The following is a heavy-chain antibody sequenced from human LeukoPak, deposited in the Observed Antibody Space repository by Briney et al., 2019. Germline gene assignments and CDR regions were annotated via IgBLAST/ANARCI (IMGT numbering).Heavy chain of an antibody. Sequence: GESLKISCKGSGYSFTSYWIGWVRQMPGKGLEWMGIIYPGDSGTRYSPSFQGQVTISADKSISTAYLQWSSLKASDTAMYYCAREPDSSGYSFDYWGQGTLVTVSS. J-gene: IGHJ4*02. CDR2: IYPGDSGT. CDR1: GYSFTSYW. CDR3: AREPDSSGYSFDY. V-gene: IGHV5-51*01. D-gene: IGHD3-22*01.